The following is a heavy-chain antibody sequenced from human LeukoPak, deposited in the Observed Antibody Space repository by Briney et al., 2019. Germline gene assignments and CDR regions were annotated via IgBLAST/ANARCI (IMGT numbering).Heavy chain of an antibody. CDR1: GGSFSGYY. CDR3: ARKAIVVVPAANKLGFDP. D-gene: IGHD2-2*01. J-gene: IGHJ5*02. V-gene: IGHV4-34*01. CDR2: INHSGST. Sequence: SETLPLTCAVYGGSFSGYYWSWIRQPPGKGLEWIGEINHSGSTNYNPSLKSRVTISVDTSKNQFSLKLSSVTAADTAVYYCARKAIVVVPAANKLGFDPWGQGTLVTVSS.